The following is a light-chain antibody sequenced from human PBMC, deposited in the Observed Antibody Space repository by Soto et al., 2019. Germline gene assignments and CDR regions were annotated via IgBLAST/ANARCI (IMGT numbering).Light chain of an antibody. CDR1: NIGGKS. V-gene: IGLV3-21*02. J-gene: IGLJ1*01. CDR2: DDG. Sequence: SYELTQPLSVSVAPGQTARITCGGNNIGGKSLHWYQQKPGQAPVLVVYDDGDRPSGIPERFSGSNSGNTATLTISRVEAGDEADYYCQVWDNNYDHYVFGTGTKVTVL. CDR3: QVWDNNYDHYV.